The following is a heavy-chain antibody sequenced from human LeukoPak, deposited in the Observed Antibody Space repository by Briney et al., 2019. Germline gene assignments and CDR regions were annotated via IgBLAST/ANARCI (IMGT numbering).Heavy chain of an antibody. V-gene: IGHV3-53*01. CDR3: ARGVLGIIPIDY. D-gene: IGHD3-10*02. J-gene: IGHJ4*02. CDR1: GFTVSNTY. Sequence: PGGSLRLSCAASGFTVSNTYMAWVRQAPGKGLEWVSFMYSEDNKYYADSVRGRFTISRDISKNTVYLQMNTLRADDTAVYYCARGVLGIIPIDYWGQGTLVTVSS. CDR2: MYSEDNK.